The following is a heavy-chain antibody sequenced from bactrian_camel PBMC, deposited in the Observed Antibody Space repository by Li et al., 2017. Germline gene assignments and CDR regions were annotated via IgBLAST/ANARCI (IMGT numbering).Heavy chain of an antibody. D-gene: IGHD3*01. CDR3: AKGSTTGSNGYEE. Sequence: VQLVESGGGLVQPGGSLTLSCKASGFTFRNAWMYWLRQAPGKKLELVSAIDEGDGKTYYADSVRGRFTVSRDNAKNTLYLQLNSLKTEDTAMYYCAKGSTTGSNGYEERGQGTQVTVS. V-gene: IGHV3S1*01. J-gene: IGHJ4*01. CDR1: GFTFRNAW. CDR2: IDEGDGKT.